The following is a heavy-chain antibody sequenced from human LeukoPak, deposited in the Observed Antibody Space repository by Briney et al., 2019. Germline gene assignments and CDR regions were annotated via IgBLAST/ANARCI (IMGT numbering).Heavy chain of an antibody. V-gene: IGHV3-53*01. CDR3: ASRATVTTDRFWFDP. CDR1: GFTVRSNY. D-gene: IGHD4-11*01. Sequence: PGGSLRLSCAASGFTVRSNYMSWVRQAPGKGLEWVSVIYSGGSTSYADSVKGRFTISRDNSKNTLYLQMNSLRAEDTAVYYCASRATVTTDRFWFDPWGQGTLVTVSS. CDR2: IYSGGST. J-gene: IGHJ5*02.